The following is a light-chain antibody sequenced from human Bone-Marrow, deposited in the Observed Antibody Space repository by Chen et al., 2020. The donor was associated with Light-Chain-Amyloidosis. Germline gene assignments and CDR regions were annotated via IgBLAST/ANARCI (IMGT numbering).Light chain of an antibody. CDR1: DLPTKY. CDR2: RDT. J-gene: IGLJ2*01. Sequence: SYELPQPPSVSVSPGQAARITCSGDDLPTKYAYWYQQKPGQAPVRVIHRDTERPSGISERFSGSSSGTTATLTISGVQAEDEADYHCQSADSSGTYEVIFGGGTKLTV. CDR3: QSADSSGTYEVI. V-gene: IGLV3-25*03.